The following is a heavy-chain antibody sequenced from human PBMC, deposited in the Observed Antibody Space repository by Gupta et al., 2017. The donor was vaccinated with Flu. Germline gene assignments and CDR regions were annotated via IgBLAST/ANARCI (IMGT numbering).Heavy chain of an antibody. CDR2: ISNDGSDM. CDR3: VRGSSGWNGFDY. J-gene: IGHJ4*02. CDR1: VFTLSSYW. D-gene: IGHD6-19*01. V-gene: IGHV3-74*01. Sequence: EVQLVESGGDLVQPGGSLRLSCEASVFTLSSYWMHWVRQVPGKGLMCVARISNDGSDMSYADSVKGRFAISRDSAKNTLYLQMTSLRAEDTAVYYCVRGSSGWNGFDYWGQGTLVTVSS.